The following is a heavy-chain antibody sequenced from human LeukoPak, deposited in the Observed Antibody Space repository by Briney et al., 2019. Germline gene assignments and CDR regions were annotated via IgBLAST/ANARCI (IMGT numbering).Heavy chain of an antibody. CDR3: AKHGGVHYYSVIDY. CDR2: INPNSGGT. D-gene: IGHD1-26*01. V-gene: IGHV1-2*02. CDR1: GYTFTGYY. Sequence: ASVKVSCKASGYTFTGYYIHWVRQAPGQGLEWMGWINPNSGGTNYPQNFQGRVTMTTDTSVSTAYMELTRLTSDDTAIYYCAKHGGVHYYSVIDYWGQGTLVTVSS. J-gene: IGHJ4*02.